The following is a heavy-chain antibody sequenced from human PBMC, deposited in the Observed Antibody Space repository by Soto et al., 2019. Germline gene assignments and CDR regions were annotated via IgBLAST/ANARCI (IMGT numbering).Heavy chain of an antibody. CDR1: GSSISNSGVA. D-gene: IGHD1-26*01. CDR2: IYSDDDK. J-gene: IGHJ4*02. CDR3: AHRMYSAAGYYFDY. V-gene: IGHV2-5*02. Sequence: SGPTLVNPTQTLTLTCSFSGSSISNSGVAVGWIRQPPGKALEWLTLIYSDDDKRYSPSLKSRLSITKDTSKNQVVLIMTNMDPVDTATYYCAHRMYSAAGYYFDYWSQGTLVTVSS.